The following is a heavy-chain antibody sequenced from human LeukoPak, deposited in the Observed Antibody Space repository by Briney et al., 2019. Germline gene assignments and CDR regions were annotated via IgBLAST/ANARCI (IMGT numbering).Heavy chain of an antibody. V-gene: IGHV3-23*01. CDR3: VTEVNSHGDFCAY. CDR2: TRGNGLNT. CDR1: EVTHDIYG. J-gene: IGHJ4*02. Sequence: GGSPRLSCVASEVTHDIYGMAWVRDTPGRGLERVSTTRGNGLNTHYAVSVRGRFTIYREDSRNTLSVQMSSLRADDTAIYYCVTEVNSHGDFCAYWAQGIQVTVSS. D-gene: IGHD2/OR15-2a*01.